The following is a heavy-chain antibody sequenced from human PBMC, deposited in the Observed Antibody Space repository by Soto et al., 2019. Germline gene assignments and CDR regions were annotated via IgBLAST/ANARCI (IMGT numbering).Heavy chain of an antibody. CDR1: GYTFTDYG. CDR2: ITADNGHT. Sequence: QVQLVQSGAEVKKPGASVKVSCKASGYTFTDYGINWVRQAPGQRLEWMGWITADNGHTRYSQKFQGRVTMTTDTSTTTVYMDLRSLTSDDTATYYCAREWCSDTSCDGVDSWGQGTLVTVSS. D-gene: IGHD2-2*01. J-gene: IGHJ4*02. V-gene: IGHV1-18*01. CDR3: AREWCSDTSCDGVDS.